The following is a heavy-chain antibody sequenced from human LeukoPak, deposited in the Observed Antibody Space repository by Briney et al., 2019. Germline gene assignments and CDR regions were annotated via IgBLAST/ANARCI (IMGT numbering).Heavy chain of an antibody. D-gene: IGHD6-19*01. CDR2: IYYSGDT. J-gene: IGHJ5*02. V-gene: IGHV4-59*01. Sequence: SETLSLTCTVSDGAIAGYSWSWIRQAPGKGLEWIGYIYYSGDTNYNPSLKSRVTISVDTSKNQFSLKLSSVTAADTAVYYCAREAIAVAGSGWFDPWGQGTLVTVSS. CDR3: AREAIAVAGSGWFDP. CDR1: DGAIAGYS.